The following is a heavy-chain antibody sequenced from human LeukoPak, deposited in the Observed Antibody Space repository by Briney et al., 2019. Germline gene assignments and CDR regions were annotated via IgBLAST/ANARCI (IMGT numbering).Heavy chain of an antibody. Sequence: GGSLRLSCAASGFTVSNNYMSWVRQAPGKGLEWVSVIYSGGSTDYADSVKGRFTISRDNSKNTLYLQMNSLRAEDTAVYYCARGYCSSSSCYIGYYWGQGTLVTVSS. V-gene: IGHV3-53*01. D-gene: IGHD2-2*02. CDR3: ARGYCSSSSCYIGYY. CDR1: GFTVSNNY. CDR2: IYSGGST. J-gene: IGHJ4*02.